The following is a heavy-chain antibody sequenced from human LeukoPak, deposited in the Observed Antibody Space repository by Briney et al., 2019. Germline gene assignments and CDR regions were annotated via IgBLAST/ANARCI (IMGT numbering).Heavy chain of an antibody. CDR1: GFTVNYAW. CDR3: TSYNTRDAFHI. J-gene: IGHJ3*02. CDR2: IKSKTDGGTT. D-gene: IGHD1-14*01. Sequence: GGSLRLSCAVSGFTVNYAWMSWVRQAPGKGLEWVGRIKSKTDGGTTDYAAPVNGRFTISRDDSKNTLYLEMNSLKTEDTAVYYCTSYNTRDAFHIWGQGTMVTVSS. V-gene: IGHV3-15*01.